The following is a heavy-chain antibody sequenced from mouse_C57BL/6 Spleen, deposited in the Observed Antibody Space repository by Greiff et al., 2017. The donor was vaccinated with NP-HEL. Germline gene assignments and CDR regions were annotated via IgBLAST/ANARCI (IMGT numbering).Heavy chain of an antibody. Sequence: VKLVESGPGLVAPSQSLSITCTVSGFSLTSYAISWVRQPPGQGLEWLGVIWTGGGTTYNSALKSRLSISKDNSKSQVFLKMNSLRTDDTARYECARAYYSNYRYYFDYWGQGTTLTVSS. D-gene: IGHD2-5*01. CDR1: GFSLTSYA. CDR2: IWTGGGT. V-gene: IGHV2-9-1*01. CDR3: ARAYYSNYRYYFDY. J-gene: IGHJ2*01.